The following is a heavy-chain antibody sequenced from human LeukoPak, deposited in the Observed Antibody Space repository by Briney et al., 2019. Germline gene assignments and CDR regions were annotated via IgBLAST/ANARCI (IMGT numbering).Heavy chain of an antibody. J-gene: IGHJ3*02. CDR1: GGSISSGGYS. D-gene: IGHD2-21*01. V-gene: IGHV4-30-2*01. CDR3: ARGRVVRGGDAFEI. Sequence: SETLSLTCAVSGGSISSGGYSWSWIRQPPGKGLEWIGYIYHSGSTYYNPSLKSRVTISVDRSKNQFSLKLSSVTAADTAVYYCARGRVVRGGDAFEIWGQGTMVTVSS. CDR2: IYHSGST.